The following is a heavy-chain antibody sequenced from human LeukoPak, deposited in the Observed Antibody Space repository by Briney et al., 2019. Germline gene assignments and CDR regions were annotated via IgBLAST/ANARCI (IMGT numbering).Heavy chain of an antibody. D-gene: IGHD3-3*01. Sequence: PGGSLRLSCAASGFTFNSYALHWVRQAPGKGLEWVAVTSYDGNNKYYAESVKGRFTISRDNSKSMLYLQMNSLRPEDTAVYYCARGEDGFWSGYVEHWGQGTLATVSP. CDR2: TSYDGNNK. V-gene: IGHV3-30-3*01. CDR3: ARGEDGFWSGYVEH. J-gene: IGHJ1*01. CDR1: GFTFNSYA.